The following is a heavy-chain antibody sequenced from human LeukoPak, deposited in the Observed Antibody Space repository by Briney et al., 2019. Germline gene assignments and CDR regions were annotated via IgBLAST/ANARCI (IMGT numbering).Heavy chain of an antibody. Sequence: PGGSLRLSCAASGFTFSSYSMNWVRQAPGKVLEWVSSISSSSSYIYYADSVKGRFTISRDNAKNSLYLQMNSLRAEDTAVYYCARESGYFDWPNYFDYWGQGTLVTVSS. CDR3: ARESGYFDWPNYFDY. D-gene: IGHD3-9*01. CDR2: ISSSSSYI. J-gene: IGHJ4*02. CDR1: GFTFSSYS. V-gene: IGHV3-21*01.